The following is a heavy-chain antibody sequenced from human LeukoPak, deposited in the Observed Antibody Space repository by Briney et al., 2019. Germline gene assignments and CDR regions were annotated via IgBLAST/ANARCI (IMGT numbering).Heavy chain of an antibody. CDR1: GYTFTSYY. J-gene: IGHJ4*02. CDR2: INPNHGDT. Sequence: ASVKVSCKASGYTFTSYYMHWVRQAPGQGLEWMGWINPNHGDTNYAQKFQDKVSMTRDTSISTAYMHLSRLRSADTAVYYCARSPHILTGENFEYWGQGTLLTVSS. CDR3: ARSPHILTGENFEY. V-gene: IGHV1-2*02. D-gene: IGHD3-9*01.